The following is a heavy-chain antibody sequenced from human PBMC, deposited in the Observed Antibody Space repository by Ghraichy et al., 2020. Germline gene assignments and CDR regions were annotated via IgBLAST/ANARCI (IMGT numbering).Heavy chain of an antibody. Sequence: SGPTLVKPTETVTVTCSFSGFSLSTAAEGVIWIRQPPGKALEWVALIYWNGDRRYSPSLRSRLTVAKDTAKNQVVLTVTNVDPGDTATYYCAHLSRHSDYGGAGMDVWGPGTAVTVSS. CDR2: IYWNGDR. D-gene: IGHD4-23*01. CDR3: AHLSRHSDYGGAGMDV. V-gene: IGHV2-5*01. CDR1: GFSLSTAAEG. J-gene: IGHJ6*02.